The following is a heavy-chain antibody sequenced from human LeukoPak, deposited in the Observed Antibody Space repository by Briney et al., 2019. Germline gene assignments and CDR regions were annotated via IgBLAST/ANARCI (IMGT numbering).Heavy chain of an antibody. V-gene: IGHV5-51*01. CDR3: ARQRSYPDYFDY. D-gene: IGHD1-26*01. CDR2: MYPGDSDT. Sequence: RGEPLKISCKGSGYSFTSYWIGWVRQMPGKGLEWMGIMYPGDSDTRYSPSFQGRVTISADKSISTAYLQWSSLKASDTAMYYCARQRSYPDYFDYWGQGTLVTDPS. J-gene: IGHJ4*02. CDR1: GYSFTSYW.